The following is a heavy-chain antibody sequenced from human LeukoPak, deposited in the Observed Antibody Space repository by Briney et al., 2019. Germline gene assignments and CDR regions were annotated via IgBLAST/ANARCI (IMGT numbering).Heavy chain of an antibody. CDR2: ISSSGSTI. J-gene: IGHJ4*02. CDR3: ARDRYYGSGSYYDY. CDR1: GFTSSSYE. Sequence: PGGSLRLSCAASGFTSSSYEMNWVRQAPGKGLEWVSYISSSGSTIYYADSVKGRFTISRDNAKNSLYLQMNSLRAEDTAVYYCARDRYYGSGSYYDYWGQGTLVTVSS. V-gene: IGHV3-48*03. D-gene: IGHD3-10*01.